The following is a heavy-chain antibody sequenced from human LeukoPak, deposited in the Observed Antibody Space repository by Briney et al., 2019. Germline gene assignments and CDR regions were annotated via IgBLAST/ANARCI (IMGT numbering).Heavy chain of an antibody. CDR2: FDPEDGET. V-gene: IGHV1-24*01. D-gene: IGHD3-3*01. CDR1: GYTLTELF. Sequence: GASVKVSCKVSGYTLTELFMHWVRQAPGKGLEWMGGFDPEDGETIYAQKFQGRVTMTTDTSTSTAYMELRSLRSDDTAVYYCARDRIFGVVIWEPPDYWGQGTLVTVSS. CDR3: ARDRIFGVVIWEPPDY. J-gene: IGHJ4*02.